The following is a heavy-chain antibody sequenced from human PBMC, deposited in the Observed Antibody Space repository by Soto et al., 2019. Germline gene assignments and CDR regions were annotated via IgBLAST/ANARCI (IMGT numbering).Heavy chain of an antibody. Sequence: EVQLLESGGGLVQPGGSLRLSCAASGFTFSSYAMNWVRQAPGKGLEWVSTISGRADNTYYADSVKGRFTVSRDNSKNTRYLQMNSLRVEDTAVYYGAKGAAAAAATPWFDPWGQGTLVIVSS. D-gene: IGHD6-13*01. J-gene: IGHJ5*02. V-gene: IGHV3-23*01. CDR2: ISGRADNT. CDR3: AKGAAAAAATPWFDP. CDR1: GFTFSSYA.